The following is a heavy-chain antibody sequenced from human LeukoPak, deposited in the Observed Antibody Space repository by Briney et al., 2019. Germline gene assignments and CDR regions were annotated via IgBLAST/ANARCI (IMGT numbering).Heavy chain of an antibody. CDR3: ANLPGPGRGGGYYYYMDV. CDR2: MNPNSGNT. V-gene: IGHV1-8*01. CDR1: GYTFTSYD. Sequence: ASVKVSCKASGYTFTSYDINWVRQATGQGLEWMGWMNPNSGNTGYAQKFQGRVTMTRNTSISTAYMELNSLRAEDTAVYYCANLPGPGRGGGYYYYMDVWGKGTTVTVSS. D-gene: IGHD3-16*01. J-gene: IGHJ6*03.